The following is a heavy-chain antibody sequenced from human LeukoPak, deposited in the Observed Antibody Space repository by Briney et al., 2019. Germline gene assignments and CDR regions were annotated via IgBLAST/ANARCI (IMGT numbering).Heavy chain of an antibody. CDR1: GFTFSSYS. V-gene: IGHV3-21*01. CDR3: ARDRTVVTPGAFDI. D-gene: IGHD4-23*01. CDR2: ISSSSSYI. J-gene: IGHJ3*02. Sequence: PGGSLRLSCAASGFTFSSYSMNWVRQAPGRGLEWVSSISSSSSYIYYADSVKGRFTISRDNAKNSLCLQMNSLRAEDTAVYYCARDRTVVTPGAFDIWGQGTMVTVSS.